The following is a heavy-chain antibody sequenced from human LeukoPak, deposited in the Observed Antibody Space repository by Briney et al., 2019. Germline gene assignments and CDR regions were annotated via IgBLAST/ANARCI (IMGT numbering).Heavy chain of an antibody. CDR1: GYTFTSYA. CDR3: ARALGHYYYYGMDV. V-gene: IGHV7-4-1*02. Sequence: ASVKISCKASGYTFTSYAMNWVRQAPGQGLEWMGWINTNTGNPTYAQGFTGRFVFSLDTSVSTAYLQISSLKAEDTAVYYCARALGHYYYYGMDVWGQGTTVTVSS. CDR2: INTNTGNP. J-gene: IGHJ6*02. D-gene: IGHD3-3*01.